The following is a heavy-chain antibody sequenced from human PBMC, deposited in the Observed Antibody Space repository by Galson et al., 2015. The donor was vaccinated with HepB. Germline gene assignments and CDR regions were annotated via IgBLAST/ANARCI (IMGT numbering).Heavy chain of an antibody. D-gene: IGHD5-18*01. V-gene: IGHV3-30*02. J-gene: IGHJ2*01. CDR1: GFTFSSYG. CDR2: IRYDGSNK. Sequence: SLRLSCAASGFTFSSYGMHWVRQAPGKGLEWVAFIRYDGSNKYYADSVKGRFTISRDNSKNTLYLQMNSLRAEDTAVYYCAKEGDTAIINWYFDLWGRGTLVTVSS. CDR3: AKEGDTAIINWYFDL.